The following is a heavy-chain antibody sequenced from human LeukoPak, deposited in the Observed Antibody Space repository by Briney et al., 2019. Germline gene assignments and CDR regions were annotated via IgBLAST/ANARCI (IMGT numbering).Heavy chain of an antibody. V-gene: IGHV3-48*04. Sequence: TGVSLRLSCAASGFTLSSYWMSWVRQAPGKGLEWVSYISSSGSTIYYADSVKGRFTISRDNAKNSLYLQMNSLRAEDTAVYYCAELGITMIGGVWGKGTTVTISS. CDR3: AELGITMIGGV. CDR2: ISSSGSTI. D-gene: IGHD3-10*02. J-gene: IGHJ6*04. CDR1: GFTLSSYW.